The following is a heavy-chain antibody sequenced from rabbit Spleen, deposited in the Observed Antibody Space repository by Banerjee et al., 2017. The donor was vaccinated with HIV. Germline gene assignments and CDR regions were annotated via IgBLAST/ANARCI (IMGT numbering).Heavy chain of an antibody. CDR1: GFSFSSSYW. Sequence: QEQLEESGGDLVKPEGSLTLTCTASGFSFSSSYWICWVRQAPGRGLEWIACIYIGSSNGKSYYASWVNGRFTISKTSSTTVTLQMTSLTAADTATYFCVGGWRNSDYAYGFYLWGPGTLVTVS. V-gene: IGHV1S45*01. J-gene: IGHJ4*01. CDR2: IYIGSSNGKS. D-gene: IGHD6-1*01. CDR3: VGGWRNSDYAYGFYL.